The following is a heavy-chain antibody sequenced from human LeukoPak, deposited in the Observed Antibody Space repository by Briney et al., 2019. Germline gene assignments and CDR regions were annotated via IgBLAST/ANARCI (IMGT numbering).Heavy chain of an antibody. V-gene: IGHV4-38-2*02. CDR1: GYSISSGYY. Sequence: SETLSLTCTVSGYSISSGYYWGWIRQPPGKGLEWIGSIYHSGSTYYNPSLKSRVTISVDTSKNQFSLKLSSVTAADTSVYYCARVVPPNPHYMDVWGKGTTVTVSS. J-gene: IGHJ6*03. D-gene: IGHD4/OR15-4a*01. CDR3: ARVVPPNPHYMDV. CDR2: IYHSGST.